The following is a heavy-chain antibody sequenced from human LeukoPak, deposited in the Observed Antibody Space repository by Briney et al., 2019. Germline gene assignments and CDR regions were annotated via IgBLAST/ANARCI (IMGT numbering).Heavy chain of an antibody. J-gene: IGHJ4*02. CDR1: GAPISSYS. CDR3: ARHLSSGWYYYFDY. CDR2: IYYSGST. D-gene: IGHD6-19*01. V-gene: IGHV4-59*08. Sequence: SETLSLTCTVSGAPISSYSWSWIRQPPGKGLEGIGYIYYSGSTNYNPSLKSRVTISIDPSKNQFSLKLSSVTAADTAVYYCARHLSSGWYYYFDYWGQGTLVTVSS.